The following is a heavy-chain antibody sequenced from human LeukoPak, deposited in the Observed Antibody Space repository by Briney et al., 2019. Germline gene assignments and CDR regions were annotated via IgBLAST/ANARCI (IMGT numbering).Heavy chain of an antibody. CDR1: GFTFSSYA. Sequence: PGGSLRLSCAASGFTFSSYAMSWVRQAPGKGLEWVSAISGSGGSTYYADSVKGRFTISRDNSKNTLYLQMNSLRAEDTAVYYRALGGRYFDWLSPGFDYWGQGTLVTVSS. D-gene: IGHD3-9*01. CDR2: ISGSGGST. J-gene: IGHJ4*02. CDR3: ALGGRYFDWLSPGFDY. V-gene: IGHV3-23*01.